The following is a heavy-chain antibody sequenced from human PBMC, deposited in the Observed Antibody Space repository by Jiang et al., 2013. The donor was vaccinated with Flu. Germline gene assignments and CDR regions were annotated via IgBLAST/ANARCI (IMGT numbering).Heavy chain of an antibody. CDR1: GYTFTSYA. CDR3: AREGVTMVRGVIIPIYYYYGMDV. D-gene: IGHD3-10*01. J-gene: IGHJ6*02. V-gene: IGHV7-4-1*02. CDR2: INTNTGNP. Sequence: QSGSELKKPGASVKVSCKASGYTFTSYAMNWVRQAPGQGLEWMGWINTNTGNPTYAQGFTGRFVFSLDTSVSTAYLQISSLKAEDTAVYYCAREGVTMVRGVIIPIYYYYGMDVWGQGTTVTVSS.